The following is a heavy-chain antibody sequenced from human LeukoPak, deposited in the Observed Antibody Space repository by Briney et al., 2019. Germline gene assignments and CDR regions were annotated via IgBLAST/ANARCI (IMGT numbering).Heavy chain of an antibody. CDR1: GYTFTGYY. J-gene: IGHJ4*02. CDR2: INPNSGGT. D-gene: IGHD6-19*01. CDR3: ARSSAVAGSDFDY. V-gene: IGHV1-2*06. Sequence: ASVKVSCMASGYTFTGYYMHWVRQAPGQGLEWMGRINPNSGGTNYAQKFQGRVTMTRDTSISTAYMELSRLRSDDTAVYYRARSSAVAGSDFDYWGQGTLVTVSS.